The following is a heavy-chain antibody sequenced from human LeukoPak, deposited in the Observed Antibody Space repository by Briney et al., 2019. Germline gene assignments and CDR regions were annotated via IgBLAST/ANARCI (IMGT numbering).Heavy chain of an antibody. V-gene: IGHV1-2*02. CDR2: IDPNSGVT. J-gene: IGHJ3*01. CDR1: GYTLTNNH. CDR3: ARELGINAFDV. D-gene: IGHD1-26*01. Sequence: ASVKVSCKASGYTLTNNHLYWVRQAPGQGLEWMGWIDPNSGVTNFAQNLQGRLTMTTDTSINTAYMELSRLTSDDTTVYYCARELGINAFDVWGQGILVTVSS.